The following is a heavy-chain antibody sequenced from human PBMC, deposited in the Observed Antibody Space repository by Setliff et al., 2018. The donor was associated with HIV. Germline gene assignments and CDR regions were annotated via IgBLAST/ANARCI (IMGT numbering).Heavy chain of an antibody. D-gene: IGHD6-19*01. CDR2: ISSSSSSI. J-gene: IGHJ4*02. Sequence: GGSLRLSCAASGFTFRSYSMNWVRQAPGKGLEWVSSISSSSSSIDYADSVKGRFTISRDNAKNTLFLHISSLRAEDTAVYYCTRVTAVAGTMGYFFDSWGQGALVTVSS. CDR3: TRVTAVAGTMGYFFDS. CDR1: GFTFRSYS. V-gene: IGHV3-21*01.